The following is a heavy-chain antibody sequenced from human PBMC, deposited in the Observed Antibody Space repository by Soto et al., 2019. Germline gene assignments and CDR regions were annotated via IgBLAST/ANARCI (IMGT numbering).Heavy chain of an antibody. CDR1: GYMFTSYY. CDR2: INPSGGST. V-gene: IGHV1-46*01. CDR3: ARVGMVGATDAFDI. D-gene: IGHD1-26*01. J-gene: IGHJ3*02. Sequence: ASVKVSCKASGYMFTSYYMHWVRRAPGQGLEWMGIINPSGGSTSYAQKFQARVTMTRDTSTSTVYMELSSLRSEDTAVYYCARVGMVGATDAFDIWGQGTMVTVSS.